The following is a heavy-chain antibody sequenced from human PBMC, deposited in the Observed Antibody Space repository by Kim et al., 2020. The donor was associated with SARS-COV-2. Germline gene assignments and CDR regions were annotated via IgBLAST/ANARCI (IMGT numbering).Heavy chain of an antibody. J-gene: IGHJ4*02. CDR3: AKDLYSGSYAVN. Sequence: ADPVQGRFTISRDNSKNTLYLQMNSLRAEDTAVYYCAKDLYSGSYAVNWGQGTLVTVSS. V-gene: IGHV3-23*01. D-gene: IGHD1-26*01.